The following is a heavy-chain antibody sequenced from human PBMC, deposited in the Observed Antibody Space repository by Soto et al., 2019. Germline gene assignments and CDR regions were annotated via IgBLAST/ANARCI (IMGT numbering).Heavy chain of an antibody. CDR3: ASSMVRGVIYYYYYGMDV. CDR1: GGTFSSYA. Sequence: GASVKVSCEASGGTFSSYAISWVRQAPGQGLEWMGGIIPIFGTANYAQKFQGRVTITADESTSTAYMELSSLRSEDTAVYYCASSMVRGVIYYYYYGMDVWGQGTTVTVSS. CDR2: IIPIFGTA. D-gene: IGHD3-10*01. J-gene: IGHJ6*02. V-gene: IGHV1-69*13.